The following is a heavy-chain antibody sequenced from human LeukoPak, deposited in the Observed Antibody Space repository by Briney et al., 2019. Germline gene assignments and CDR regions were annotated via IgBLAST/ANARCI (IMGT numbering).Heavy chain of an antibody. D-gene: IGHD3-22*01. CDR1: GYSFTSYW. CDR2: IYPGDSDT. Sequence: GESLKISCKGSGYSFTSYWIGWVRQMPGKGLERMGIIYPGDSDTRYSPSFQGQVTISADKSISTAYLQWSSLKASDTAMYYCARGPKYYDSSGYYYPPHFDYWGQGTLVTVSS. CDR3: ARGPKYYDSSGYYYPPHFDY. V-gene: IGHV5-51*01. J-gene: IGHJ4*02.